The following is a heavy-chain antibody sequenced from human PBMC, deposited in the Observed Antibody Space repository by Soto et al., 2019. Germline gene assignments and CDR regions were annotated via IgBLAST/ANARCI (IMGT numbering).Heavy chain of an antibody. CDR3: ARSASDPTNITIFGVVSPYYFDY. CDR2: ISGSGGST. J-gene: IGHJ4*02. Sequence: GGSLRLSCAASGFTFSSYAMSWVRQAPGKGLEWVSAISGSGGSTYYADSVKGRFTISRDNSKNTLYLQMNSLRAEETAVYYCARSASDPTNITIFGVVSPYYFDYWGQGTLVTVSS. D-gene: IGHD3-3*01. CDR1: GFTFSSYA. V-gene: IGHV3-23*01.